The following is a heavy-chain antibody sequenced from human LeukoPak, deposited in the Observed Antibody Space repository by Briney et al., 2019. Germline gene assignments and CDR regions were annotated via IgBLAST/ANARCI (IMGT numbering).Heavy chain of an antibody. V-gene: IGHV3-23*01. CDR2: ISKSGDVT. Sequence: PGGPLTLSCAASGFTFTNYAMTWVRQAPGKGLERISGISKSGDVTFYADSVKGRFNISRDTSKSAVYLQMNNLRAEDTAIYYCAKVASTTNNFYFFDYWGQGALATVSS. D-gene: IGHD1-1*01. CDR3: AKVASTTNNFYFFDY. CDR1: GFTFTNYA. J-gene: IGHJ4*02.